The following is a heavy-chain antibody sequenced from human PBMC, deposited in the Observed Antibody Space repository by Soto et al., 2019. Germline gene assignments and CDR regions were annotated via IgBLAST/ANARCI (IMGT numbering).Heavy chain of an antibody. J-gene: IGHJ6*02. Sequence: ASVKLSCKASGYTFTGYYMHWVRQAPGQGLEWMGWINPNSGGTNYAQKFQGRVTMTRDTSISTAYMELSRLRSDDTAVYYCASVVTIFGVDPYYYGMDVWGQGTTVTVSS. CDR2: INPNSGGT. V-gene: IGHV1-2*02. CDR3: ASVVTIFGVDPYYYGMDV. D-gene: IGHD3-3*01. CDR1: GYTFTGYY.